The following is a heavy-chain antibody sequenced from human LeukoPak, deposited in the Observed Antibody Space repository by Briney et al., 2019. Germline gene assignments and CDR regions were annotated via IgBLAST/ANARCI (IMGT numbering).Heavy chain of an antibody. J-gene: IGHJ6*03. Sequence: GGSLRLSSAASGFTFYDYAMHWVRQAPGKGLEWVSGISWNSGSIGYADSVKGRFTISRDNAKNSLYLQMNSLRAEDTALYYCAKDRTDCSGGSCYSLYYYYYMDVWGKGTTVTVSS. V-gene: IGHV3-9*01. CDR3: AKDRTDCSGGSCYSLYYYYYMDV. D-gene: IGHD2-15*01. CDR1: GFTFYDYA. CDR2: ISWNSGSI.